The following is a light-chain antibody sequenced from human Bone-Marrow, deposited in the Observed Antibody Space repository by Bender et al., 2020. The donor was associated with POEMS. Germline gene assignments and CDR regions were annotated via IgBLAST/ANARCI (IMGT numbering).Light chain of an antibody. CDR3: TSHTSSSTLV. CDR1: SSDIGGYNY. CDR2: DVK. V-gene: IGLV2-14*03. J-gene: IGLJ3*02. Sequence: QSALTQPASVSGSPGQSITISCTGTSSDIGGYNYVSWYQQHPGKAPKLMILDVKKRPSVVSKRFSSSRSGNTASLTIARLQAEDEADYFCTSHTSSSTLVFGGGTKRTVL.